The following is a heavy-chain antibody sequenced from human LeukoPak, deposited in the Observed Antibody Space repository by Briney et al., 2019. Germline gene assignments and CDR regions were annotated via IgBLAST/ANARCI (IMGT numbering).Heavy chain of an antibody. D-gene: IGHD3-3*01. V-gene: IGHV4-59*03. CDR1: DDSFNTYY. Sequence: PSETLSLTCTVSDDSFNTYYWSWARRPPGKELEWIGNVYYGGSTKYNPSLKSRVTILIDTSNNQFSLKMRSVTAADTAIYYCAQMSYDFWSGHYDLFDFWGRGTLVTVAA. CDR2: VYYGGST. J-gene: IGHJ4*02. CDR3: AQMSYDFWSGHYDLFDF.